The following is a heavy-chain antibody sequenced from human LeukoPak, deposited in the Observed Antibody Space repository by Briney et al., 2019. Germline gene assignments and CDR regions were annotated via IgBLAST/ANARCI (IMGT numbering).Heavy chain of an antibody. D-gene: IGHD6-13*01. CDR1: GLTFSNHA. CDR3: AKDSSSSWFGGDSK. CDR2: IGGSGDRT. V-gene: IGHV3-23*01. Sequence: PGGSLRLSCLTSGLTFSNHAMTWVRQAPGKGLEWVATIGGSGDRTFYPDSLKGQFTISRDNSKNTLYLQMNSLRAEDTAVYYCAKDSSSSWFGGDSKWGQGTLVTVSS. J-gene: IGHJ4*02.